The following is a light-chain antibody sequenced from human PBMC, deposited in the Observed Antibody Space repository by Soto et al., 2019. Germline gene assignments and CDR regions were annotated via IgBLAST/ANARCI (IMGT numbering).Light chain of an antibody. Sequence: QYVLTQPASVSGSPGQSITISCTGTSSDVGSYNLVSWYQQHPGKAPKLIIYEVSNRPSGVSNRFSGSKSDNTASLTISGLQAEDGADYYCFSYARSTTFEYVFGTGTKLTGL. CDR3: FSYARSTTFEYV. CDR1: SSDVGSYNL. CDR2: EVS. V-gene: IGLV2-23*02. J-gene: IGLJ1*01.